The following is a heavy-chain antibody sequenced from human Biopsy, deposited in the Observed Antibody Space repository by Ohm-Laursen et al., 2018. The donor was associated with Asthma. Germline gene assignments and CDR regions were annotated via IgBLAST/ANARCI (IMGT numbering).Heavy chain of an antibody. Sequence: ASVKVSCKTSGYTINSAGITWVRQAPGQGLEWMGWISVYNGNTKVAQKLQDRVTMITDTSTSTAYMELRSLRSDDTAVYFCARAVDYSHYYGIDVWGQGTTVTVS. CDR2: ISVYNGNT. V-gene: IGHV1-18*01. CDR3: ARAVDYSHYYGIDV. D-gene: IGHD3-10*01. J-gene: IGHJ6*02. CDR1: GYTINSAG.